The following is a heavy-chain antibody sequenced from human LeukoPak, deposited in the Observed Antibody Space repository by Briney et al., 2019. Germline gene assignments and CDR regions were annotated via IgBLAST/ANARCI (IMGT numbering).Heavy chain of an antibody. J-gene: IGHJ3*02. D-gene: IGHD3-22*01. Sequence: PSETLSLTCTVSGGSISSGGSYWSWIRQHPGKGLEWIGYIYYSGSTYYNPSLKSRVTISVDTSKNQFSLKLSSVTAADTAVYYCATIYDSSGYYGAFDIWGQGTMVTVSS. CDR2: IYYSGST. V-gene: IGHV4-31*03. CDR1: GGSISSGGSY. CDR3: ATIYDSSGYYGAFDI.